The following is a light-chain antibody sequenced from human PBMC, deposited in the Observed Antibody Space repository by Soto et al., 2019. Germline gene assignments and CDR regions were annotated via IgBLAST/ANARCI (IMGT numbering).Light chain of an antibody. CDR1: QSLLHSNGYNY. J-gene: IGKJ1*01. CDR3: MQALQTQWT. V-gene: IGKV2-28*01. CDR2: LGS. Sequence: DIVMTQSPLSLPVTPGEPASISCRSSQSLLHSNGYNYLDWYLQKPGQSPQLLIYLGSNRASGVADRFSGSGSGTDFTLKISRVEAEDVGVYYFMQALQTQWTFGQGTKVEIK.